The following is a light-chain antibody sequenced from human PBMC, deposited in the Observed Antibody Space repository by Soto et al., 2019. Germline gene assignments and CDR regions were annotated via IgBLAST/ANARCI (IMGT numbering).Light chain of an antibody. J-gene: IGKJ1*01. V-gene: IGKV3-20*01. CDR2: GAS. Sequence: EIVWTQSPGTLSLSPGERATLSCRASQSVSSSYLAWYQQKPGQAPRPLIYGASSRATGIPDRFSGSGSGTDFTLTISRLEPEDFAVYYCQQDGSSRTFGQGTKVDIK. CDR1: QSVSSSY. CDR3: QQDGSSRT.